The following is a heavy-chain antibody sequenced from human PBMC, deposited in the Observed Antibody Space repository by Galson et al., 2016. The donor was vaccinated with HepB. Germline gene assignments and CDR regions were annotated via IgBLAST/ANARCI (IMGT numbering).Heavy chain of an antibody. CDR1: GGSITRYY. Sequence: QVQLQESGPGLVRPSETLSLICTVSGGSITRYYWSWIRQPPGKGLEWIGYISYTGNTNYNPSLKSRVTLSVHTSRKQFSLKLNSVTAADTAVYYCARHGINFYGFQIWGQGTMVTVSS. V-gene: IGHV4-59*08. D-gene: IGHD1-20*01. J-gene: IGHJ3*02. CDR3: ARHGINFYGFQI. CDR2: ISYTGNT.